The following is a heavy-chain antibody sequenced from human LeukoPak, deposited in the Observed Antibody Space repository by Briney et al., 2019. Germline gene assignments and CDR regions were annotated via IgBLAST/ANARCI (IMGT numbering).Heavy chain of an antibody. CDR1: GDSISNYY. CDR2: IYYSGST. Sequence: SETLSLTCSVSGDSISNYYWSWIRQPPGKGLEWIGYIYYSGSTNYNPSLKSRVTISVDTSKNQFSLKLSSVTAADTAVYYCARVVIAAAGLFDYWGQGTLVTVSS. J-gene: IGHJ4*02. CDR3: ARVVIAAAGLFDY. V-gene: IGHV4-59*01. D-gene: IGHD6-13*01.